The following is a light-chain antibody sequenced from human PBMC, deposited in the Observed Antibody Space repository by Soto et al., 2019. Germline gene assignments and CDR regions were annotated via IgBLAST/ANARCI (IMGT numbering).Light chain of an antibody. J-gene: IGLJ1*01. CDR2: EVT. Sequence: SALTQPPSVSGSPGQSVTISCTGTSSDIGKYDRVSWYQLPPGKTPKLIIYEVTNRPSGVPARFSGYKSGNRASLTISGRQAEDGADYYCSPYVSTSRYVFGAGTKLTVL. V-gene: IGLV2-18*02. CDR3: SPYVSTSRYV. CDR1: SSDIGKYDR.